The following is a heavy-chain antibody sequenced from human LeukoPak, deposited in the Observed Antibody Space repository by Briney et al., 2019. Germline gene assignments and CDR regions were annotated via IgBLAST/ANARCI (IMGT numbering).Heavy chain of an antibody. D-gene: IGHD7-27*01. Sequence: SETLSLTCTVSGGSLNYYYWMRIRQPPGKGMEWIGYFYYSEGTHYKPSLKSRVTILVDTSKNQFSLKLTAVTAVDTAVYYCAREPPGAGHFDYWGQGSLFTVSS. CDR2: FYYSEGT. V-gene: IGHV4-59*01. CDR1: GGSLNYYY. J-gene: IGHJ4*02. CDR3: AREPPGAGHFDY.